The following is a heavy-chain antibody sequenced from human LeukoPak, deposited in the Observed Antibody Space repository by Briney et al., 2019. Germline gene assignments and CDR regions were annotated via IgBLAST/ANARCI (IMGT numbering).Heavy chain of an antibody. CDR3: AKDKGREGDY. D-gene: IGHD1-26*01. CDR1: GFIVSSSY. J-gene: IGHJ4*02. V-gene: IGHV3-NL1*01. CDR2: IYSDGGT. Sequence: GGSLRLSCAASGFIVSSSYMSWVRQAPGQGLEWVSVIYSDGGTSFAGNTYYADSVEGRFTVSRDNSKNTLYLQMNSLRAEDTAVYYCAKDKGREGDYWGQGNLVTVSS.